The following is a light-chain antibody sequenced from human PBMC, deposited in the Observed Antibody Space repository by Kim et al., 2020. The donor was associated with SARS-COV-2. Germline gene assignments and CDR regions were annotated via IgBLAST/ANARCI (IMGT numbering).Light chain of an antibody. CDR2: GVS. V-gene: IGLV2-14*04. CDR1: SSDVGGDTY. CDR3: SSYTTSTSVV. Sequence: GRSFTISCTGTSSDVGGDTYVSWYQQPPGKAPKLMIYGVSSRPSGVSNRFSGSKSGNTASLTISGLQAEDEADYYCSSYTTSTSVVFGGGTKLTVL. J-gene: IGLJ2*01.